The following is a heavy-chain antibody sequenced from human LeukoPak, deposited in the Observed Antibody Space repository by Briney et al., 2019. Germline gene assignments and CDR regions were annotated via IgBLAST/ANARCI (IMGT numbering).Heavy chain of an antibody. Sequence: GGSLRLSCAASGFTFSSYGMSWVRQASGKGLEWVSAISGSGGRTFYADSVQGRFTISRDNSKNTLYLQMNSLRAEDTAVYYCARGEAYQLLSDDAFDIWGQGTMVTVSS. CDR1: GFTFSSYG. CDR3: ARGEAYQLLSDDAFDI. CDR2: ISGSGGRT. D-gene: IGHD2-2*01. J-gene: IGHJ3*02. V-gene: IGHV3-23*01.